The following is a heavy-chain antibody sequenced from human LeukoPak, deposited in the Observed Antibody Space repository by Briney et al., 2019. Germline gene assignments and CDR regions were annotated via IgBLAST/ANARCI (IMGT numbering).Heavy chain of an antibody. CDR3: AKDMGPDGSGYPFDY. J-gene: IGHJ4*02. V-gene: IGHV3-9*03. D-gene: IGHD3-22*01. CDR2: ISWNSGSI. CDR1: GFTFDDYA. Sequence: GGSLRLSCAASGFTFDDYAMHWVRPAPGKGLEWVSGISWNSGSIGYADSVKGRFTISRDNAKNSLYLQMNSLRAEDMALYYCAKDMGPDGSGYPFDYWGQGTLVTVSS.